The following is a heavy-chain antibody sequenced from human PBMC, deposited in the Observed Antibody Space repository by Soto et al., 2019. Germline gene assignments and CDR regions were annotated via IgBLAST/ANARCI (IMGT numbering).Heavy chain of an antibody. CDR1: RFTFNTFA. J-gene: IGHJ4*02. Sequence: GGSLRLSCVTSRFTFNTFAMSWVRQAPGEGLEWVSAISGSGGSTYYADSVKGRFTISRDNSKNTLYLQMNSLRAEDTAVYYCAKGPIGEYFDYWGQGTLVTVSS. V-gene: IGHV3-23*01. CDR2: ISGSGGST. CDR3: AKGPIGEYFDY. D-gene: IGHD3-10*01.